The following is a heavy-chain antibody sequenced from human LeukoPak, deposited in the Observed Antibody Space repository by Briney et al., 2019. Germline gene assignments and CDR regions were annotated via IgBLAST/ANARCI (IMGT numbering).Heavy chain of an antibody. CDR2: ISGSGGST. Sequence: PGGFLRLSCAASGFTFSSYAMSWVRQAPGKGLEWVSAISGSGGSTYYADSVKGRFTISRDNSKNTLYLQMNSLRAEDTAVYYCAKDPYGSGSYDVNWFDPWGQGTLVTVSS. J-gene: IGHJ5*02. CDR1: GFTFSSYA. CDR3: AKDPYGSGSYDVNWFDP. D-gene: IGHD3-10*01. V-gene: IGHV3-23*01.